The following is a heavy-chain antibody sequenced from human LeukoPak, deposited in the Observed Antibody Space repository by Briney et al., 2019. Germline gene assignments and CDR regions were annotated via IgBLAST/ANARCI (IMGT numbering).Heavy chain of an antibody. Sequence: GGSLRLSCVASGLNFDDSAMHWVRQAPGKGLEWVSLISSDGGSTFSADSVKGRFSISRDNSKNSLYLQMNSLRSEDTAMYYCAKESGKFDYWGQGTLVAVSS. CDR3: AKESGKFDY. CDR2: ISSDGGST. V-gene: IGHV3-43*02. CDR1: GLNFDDSA. J-gene: IGHJ4*02.